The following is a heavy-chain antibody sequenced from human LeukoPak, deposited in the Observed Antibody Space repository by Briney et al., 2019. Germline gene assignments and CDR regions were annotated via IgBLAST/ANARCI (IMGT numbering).Heavy chain of an antibody. CDR1: GGTISSYY. CDR3: ARDQDYYDSSGYSFDY. CDR2: IYYSGST. D-gene: IGHD3-22*01. Sequence: KPSETLSLTCTVSGGTISSYYWSWIRQPPGKGLEWIGYIYYSGSTNYNPSLKSRVTMSVDTSKNPFSLKLSSVTAADTAVYYCARDQDYYDSSGYSFDYWGQGTLVTVSS. J-gene: IGHJ4*02. V-gene: IGHV4-59*12.